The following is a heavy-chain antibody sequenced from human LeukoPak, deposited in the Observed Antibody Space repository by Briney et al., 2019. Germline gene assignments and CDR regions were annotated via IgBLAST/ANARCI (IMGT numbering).Heavy chain of an antibody. CDR3: ARGRDRSKAGDH. J-gene: IGHJ4*02. CDR2: IHPSEGF. CDR1: GGSCDDYY. D-gene: IGHD5-24*01. Sequence: SETVSLTCDVYGGSCDDYYRSWIRQPPGKGLEWIGEIHPSEGFYYNSSLMSRVTISIDTSKSHFSLRLASVTAADTAFYYCARGRDRSKAGDHWGQGSLVTVSS. V-gene: IGHV4-34*01.